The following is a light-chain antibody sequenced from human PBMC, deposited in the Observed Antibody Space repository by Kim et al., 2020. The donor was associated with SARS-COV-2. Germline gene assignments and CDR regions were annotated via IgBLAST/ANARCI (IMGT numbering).Light chain of an antibody. V-gene: IGKV3-20*01. CDR1: QSVRSGY. CDR3: QQYTGSPIT. J-gene: IGKJ5*01. CDR2: DAS. Sequence: VLTQSPGTLSLSPGERATLSCRASQSVRSGYLAWYQQKPGQAPRLLIYDASSRATGIPDRFSGSGSGTDFTLTISRLEPEDFAVYYCQQYTGSPITFGQGTRLRL.